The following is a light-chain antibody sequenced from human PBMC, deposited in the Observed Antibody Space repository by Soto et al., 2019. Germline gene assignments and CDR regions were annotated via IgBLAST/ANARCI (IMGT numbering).Light chain of an antibody. CDR1: SSNIGAGYV. CDR3: QSYASSLSGWV. CDR2: GNS. J-gene: IGLJ3*02. V-gene: IGLV1-40*01. Sequence: QSALTQPPSVSGAPGQRVTISCTGSSSNIGAGYVVHWYQQLPGTAPKLLIYGNSNRPSGVPDRFSGSKSGTSASLAITGLQAEVEADYYCQSYASSLSGWVFGGGTKLTVL.